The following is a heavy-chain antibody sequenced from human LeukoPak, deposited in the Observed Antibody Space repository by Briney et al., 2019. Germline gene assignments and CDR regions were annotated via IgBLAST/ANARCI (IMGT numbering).Heavy chain of an antibody. J-gene: IGHJ5*02. CDR2: IYYSGST. CDR1: GGSISSYY. D-gene: IGHD6-13*01. V-gene: IGHV4-59*01. CDR3: ARDSDTYSSSWYRFDP. Sequence: KPSETLSLTCTVSGGSISSYYWSWIRQPPGKGLEWIGYIYYSGSTNYNPSLKSRVTISVDASKNQFSLKLSSVTAADTAVYHCARDSDTYSSSWYRFDPWGQGTLVTVSS.